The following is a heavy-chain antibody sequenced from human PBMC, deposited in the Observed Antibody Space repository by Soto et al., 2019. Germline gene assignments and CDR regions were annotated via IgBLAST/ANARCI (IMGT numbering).Heavy chain of an antibody. D-gene: IGHD6-13*01. CDR2: IIPYYNTL. V-gene: IGHV1-69*01. CDR1: EDTFNSYA. CDR3: ASGASRWYPYFFDS. Sequence: QAQVVQSGAEVRKPGSSVKLSCKASEDTFNSYAIAWVRQAPGQGLEWMGGIIPYYNTLNYAQKFQDRVTITADDSTNTVYMELSSLRSDDTAVYFCASGASRWYPYFFDSWAQGTLVTVSS. J-gene: IGHJ4*02.